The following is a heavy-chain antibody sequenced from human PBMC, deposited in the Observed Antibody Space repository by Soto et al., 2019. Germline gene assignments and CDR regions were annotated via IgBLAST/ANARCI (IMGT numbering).Heavy chain of an antibody. J-gene: IGHJ6*02. CDR1: GFTFSSYS. V-gene: IGHV3-21*01. CDR2: ISSSSSYI. Sequence: EVQLVESGGGLVKPGGSLRLSCAASGFTFSSYSMNWVRQAPGKGLEWVSSISSSSSYIYYADSVKGRFTISRDNAKNSLYLQMNSLRAEDMAVYYCARVSTAYYYGMDVWGQGTTVTVSS. CDR3: ARVSTAYYYGMDV.